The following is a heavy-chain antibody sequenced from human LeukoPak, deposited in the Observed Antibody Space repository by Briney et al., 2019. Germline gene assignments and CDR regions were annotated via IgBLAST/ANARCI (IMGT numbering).Heavy chain of an antibody. CDR2: ISAYNGNT. J-gene: IGHJ4*02. CDR1: GYTFTSYG. D-gene: IGHD3-22*01. Sequence: GASVKVSCKASGYTFTSYGISWVRQAPGQGVEWMGWISAYNGNTNYAQKFQGRVTMTRDTSTSTVYMELSSLRSEDTAVYYCARAAALRDYYDSSGGPLNYWGQGTLVTVSS. CDR3: ARAAALRDYYDSSGGPLNY. V-gene: IGHV1-18*01.